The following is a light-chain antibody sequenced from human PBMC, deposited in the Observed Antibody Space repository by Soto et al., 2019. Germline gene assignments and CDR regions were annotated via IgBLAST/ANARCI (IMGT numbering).Light chain of an antibody. CDR1: QSVSSSY. J-gene: IGKJ4*01. Sequence: EIVLTQSPGTLSLSPGERATLSCRASQSVSSSYLAWYQQKPGLAPRLLIYDASSRATGIPDRFSGSGSGTDFTLTINRLEPEDFAVYYCQQYGSSPLTLGGGTKVEIK. CDR2: DAS. V-gene: IGKV3D-20*01. CDR3: QQYGSSPLT.